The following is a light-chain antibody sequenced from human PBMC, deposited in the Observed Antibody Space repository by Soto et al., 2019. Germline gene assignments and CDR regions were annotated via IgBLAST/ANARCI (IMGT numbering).Light chain of an antibody. CDR3: CSYAGSSTVV. Sequence: QSALTQPASVSGSPGQSITISCTGTSSDVGSYNLLSWYQQHPGKAPKLMIYEGSKRPSGVSNRFSGSKSGNTASLTISGVQAEDEADYYCCSYAGSSTVVFGGGTKLTVL. J-gene: IGLJ2*01. V-gene: IGLV2-23*01. CDR1: SSDVGSYNL. CDR2: EGS.